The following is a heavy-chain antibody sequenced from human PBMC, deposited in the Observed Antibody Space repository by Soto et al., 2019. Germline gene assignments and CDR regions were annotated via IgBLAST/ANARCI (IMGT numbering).Heavy chain of an antibody. V-gene: IGHV3-9*01. CDR2: ISWNSGSI. J-gene: IGHJ5*02. D-gene: IGHD3-10*01. Sequence: EVQLVASGGGLVQPGRSLRLSCAASGFTFDDYAMHWVRQAPGKGLEWVSGISWNSGSIGYADSVKGRFTISRDNAKNALYLQMNSLSAEDTALYYCAKDRRVRGVLRGWFDPWGQGTLVTVSS. CDR1: GFTFDDYA. CDR3: AKDRRVRGVLRGWFDP.